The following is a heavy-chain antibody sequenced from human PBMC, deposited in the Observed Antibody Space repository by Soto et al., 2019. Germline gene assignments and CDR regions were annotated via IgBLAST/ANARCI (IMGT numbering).Heavy chain of an antibody. CDR2: ISYDGSDK. CDR1: GFTFSSYA. CDR3: AKALRELSPESDDY. Sequence: QVQLVESGAGVVQPGRSLRLSCAASGFTFSSYAMHWVRQAPGKGLEWVAVISYDGSDKYYADSVKRRFTISRDNTKNSLNVQMASLIAEDTAVYYCAKALRELSPESDDYWRQGTLFYVSS. V-gene: IGHV3-30*18. D-gene: IGHD3-16*02. J-gene: IGHJ4*02.